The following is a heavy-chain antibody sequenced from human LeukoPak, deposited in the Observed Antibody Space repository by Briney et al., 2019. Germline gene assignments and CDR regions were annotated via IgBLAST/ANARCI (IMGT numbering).Heavy chain of an antibody. J-gene: IGHJ4*02. D-gene: IGHD4-23*01. CDR1: GYTFTSFF. V-gene: IGHV1-46*01. CDR3: ARAQSYTGNSYFDY. CDR2: INPSGGST. Sequence: ASVKVSCKASGYTFTSFFMHWVRQAPGQGLEWMGIINPSGGSTSCAPKFQGRVTMTMDTSTSTVYMELSSLRSEDTAVYYCARAQSYTGNSYFDYWGQGTLVTVSS.